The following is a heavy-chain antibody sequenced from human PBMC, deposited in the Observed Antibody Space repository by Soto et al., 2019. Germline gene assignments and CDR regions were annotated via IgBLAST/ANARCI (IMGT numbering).Heavy chain of an antibody. V-gene: IGHV1-69*13. CDR3: ARDAVVGATTVSH. Sequence: SVKVSCKASGGTFSSYAISWVRQAPGQGLEWMGGIIPIFGTANYAQKSQGRVTITADESTSTAYMELSSLRSEDTAVYYCARDAVVGATTVSHWGEGTLVTVSS. J-gene: IGHJ4*02. CDR1: GGTFSSYA. CDR2: IIPIFGTA. D-gene: IGHD1-26*01.